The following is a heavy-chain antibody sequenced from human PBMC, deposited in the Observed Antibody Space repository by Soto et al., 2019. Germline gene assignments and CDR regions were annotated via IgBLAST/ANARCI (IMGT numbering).Heavy chain of an antibody. CDR1: GGSISSSSYY. CDR3: ATSYGNAWYTY. CDR2: IYYTGST. D-gene: IGHD6-13*01. V-gene: IGHV4-39*06. J-gene: IGHJ4*02. Sequence: PSETLSLTCTVSGGSISSSSYYWGWIRQPPEKGLEWIGSIYYTGSTYYNPSLKSRVTISVDRSKNQFTLQLTSVTAEDTAVYYCATSYGNAWYTYWGQGTQVTVSS.